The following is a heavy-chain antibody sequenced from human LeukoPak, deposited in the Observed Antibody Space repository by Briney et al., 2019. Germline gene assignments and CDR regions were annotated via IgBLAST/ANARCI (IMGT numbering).Heavy chain of an antibody. D-gene: IGHD6-19*01. CDR3: ASYKGSGFDS. J-gene: IGHJ4*02. CDR1: XYTFTGYY. CDR2: INPNSGGT. Sequence: ASVXXXXXXSXYTFTGYYXHWVGQAPGQGRGGMGWINPNSGGTKYAQKFQGRVTITRDTASRRAYMEMRRLRGGERAVYYCASYKGSGFDSWGQGPLATVS. V-gene: IGHV1-2*02.